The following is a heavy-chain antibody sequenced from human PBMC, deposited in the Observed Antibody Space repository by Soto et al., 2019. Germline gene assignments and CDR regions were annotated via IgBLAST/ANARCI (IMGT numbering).Heavy chain of an antibody. Sequence: SETLSLTCSVSGGSISSSSYYWGWIRQPPGKGLEWIGSIYYSGSTYYNPSLKSRVTISVDTSKNQFSLKLSSVTAADTAVYYCARHVSSSWYYYYYGMDVWGQGTTVTVSS. CDR1: GGSISSSSYY. D-gene: IGHD6-13*01. V-gene: IGHV4-39*01. CDR2: IYYSGST. CDR3: ARHVSSSWYYYYYGMDV. J-gene: IGHJ6*02.